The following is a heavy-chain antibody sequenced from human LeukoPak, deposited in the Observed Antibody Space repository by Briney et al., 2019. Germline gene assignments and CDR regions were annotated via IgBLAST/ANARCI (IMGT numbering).Heavy chain of an antibody. Sequence: TGGSLRLSCAASGFTVSSNYMSWVRQAPGKGLEWVSVIYSGGSTYYADSVKGRFTISRDNSKNTLYLQMNSLRAEDTAVYYCARGSSYSPTWFDPWGQGTLVTVSS. CDR1: GFTVSSNY. J-gene: IGHJ5*02. D-gene: IGHD6-13*01. CDR2: IYSGGST. V-gene: IGHV3-53*01. CDR3: ARGSSYSPTWFDP.